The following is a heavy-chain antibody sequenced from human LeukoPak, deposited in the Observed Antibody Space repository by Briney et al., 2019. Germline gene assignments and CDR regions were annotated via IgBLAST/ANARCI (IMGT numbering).Heavy chain of an antibody. CDR3: TRDCSSTSCYSRGSRIVFMDV. Sequence: PGGSLRLSCTASGFTFGDYAMSWFRQAPGKGLEWVGFIRSKAYGGTTEYAASVKGRFTISRDDSKSIAYLQMNSLKTEDTAVYYCTRDCSSTSCYSRGSRIVFMDVWSKGTTVTVSS. V-gene: IGHV3-49*03. J-gene: IGHJ6*03. D-gene: IGHD2-2*02. CDR2: IRSKAYGGTT. CDR1: GFTFGDYA.